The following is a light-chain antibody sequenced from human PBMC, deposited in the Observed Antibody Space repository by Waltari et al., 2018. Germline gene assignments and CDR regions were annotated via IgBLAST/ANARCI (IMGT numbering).Light chain of an antibody. V-gene: IGKV4-1*01. J-gene: IGKJ1*01. CDR2: WAS. CDR3: QQYYSSPPWT. CDR1: QSLSYTSNNKNY. Sequence: DIVMTQSPDSLAVSLGERATINCQSSQSLSYTSNNKNYLAWYQQKPGQPPKLLIYWASTRESGVPDRFSGSGSGTGFTLTISSLQAEDVAVYYCQQYYSSPPWTFGQGTKVEIK.